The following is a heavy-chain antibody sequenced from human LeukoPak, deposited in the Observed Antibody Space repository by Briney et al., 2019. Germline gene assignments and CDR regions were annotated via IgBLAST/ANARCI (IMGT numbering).Heavy chain of an antibody. V-gene: IGHV1-69*05. CDR2: IIPIFGTA. CDR3: AGTVDSLAWNYYYYMDV. J-gene: IGHJ6*03. D-gene: IGHD1-1*01. CDR1: GGTFSSYA. Sequence: SVKVSCKASGGTFSSYAISWVRQAPGQGLEWMGGIIPIFGTANYAQKLQGRVTMTTDTSTSTAYMELRSLRSDDTAVYYCAGTVDSLAWNYYYYMDVWGKGTTVTVSS.